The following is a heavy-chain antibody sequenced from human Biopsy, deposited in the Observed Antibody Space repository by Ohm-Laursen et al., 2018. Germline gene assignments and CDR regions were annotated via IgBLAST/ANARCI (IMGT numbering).Heavy chain of an antibody. V-gene: IGHV3-11*01. CDR3: ATDGAGSYNEN. CDR1: GFTFGDYY. D-gene: IGHD3-10*01. CDR2: ISGSGVTK. Sequence: LRLSCSASGFTFGDYYMSWIRQAPGKGLEWLSYISGSGVTKMYADSVKGQFTVSRDNAKNSLYLEMNNLTVEDTAVYYCATDGAGSYNENWGQGTLVSVSS. J-gene: IGHJ4*02.